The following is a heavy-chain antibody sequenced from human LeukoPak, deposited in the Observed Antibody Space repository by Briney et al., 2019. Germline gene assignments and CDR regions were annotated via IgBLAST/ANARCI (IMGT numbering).Heavy chain of an antibody. CDR2: ISYSGDT. J-gene: IGHJ5*02. D-gene: IGHD5-18*01. Sequence: SETLSLTCTVAGGSINTYWWSWLRQPPGKGLEWIGYISYSGDTDSSPSLKSRVTISVDTSKNQFFLKLSSVTAADTAVYYCARRDHGYSSGRLDLWGRGILVTVSS. CDR1: GGSINTYW. V-gene: IGHV4-59*01. CDR3: ARRDHGYSSGRLDL.